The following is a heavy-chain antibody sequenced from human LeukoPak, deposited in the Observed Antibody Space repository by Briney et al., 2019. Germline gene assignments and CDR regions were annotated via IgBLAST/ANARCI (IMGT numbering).Heavy chain of an antibody. CDR1: GGSISSYY. V-gene: IGHV4-59*01. CDR3: ARGGYYGSGSDDAFDI. D-gene: IGHD3-10*01. J-gene: IGHJ3*02. Sequence: SESLSLTCTVSGGSISSYYWSWIRQPPGKRLEWIGYIFYRGSTNYNPSLKSRVAISEDTSKNQFSLNLSSVTAADTAVYYCARGGYYGSGSDDAFDIWGQGTMVTVSS. CDR2: IFYRGST.